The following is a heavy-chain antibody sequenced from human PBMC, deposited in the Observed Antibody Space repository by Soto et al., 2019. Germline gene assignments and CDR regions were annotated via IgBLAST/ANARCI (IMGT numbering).Heavy chain of an antibody. V-gene: IGHV1-2*02. CDR3: SRDLGRGWGPSGYYYGMDV. CDR2: INPKSGGT. D-gene: IGHD6-19*01. J-gene: IGHJ6*02. Sequence: ASVKVSCKASGYTFTGYYMHWVRQAPGQGLEWMGWINPKSGGTNYAQKFQGRVTMTRDTSISTAYMELSRLRSDDTAVYYCSRDLGRGWGPSGYYYGMDVWGQGTTVTVSS. CDR1: GYTFTGYY.